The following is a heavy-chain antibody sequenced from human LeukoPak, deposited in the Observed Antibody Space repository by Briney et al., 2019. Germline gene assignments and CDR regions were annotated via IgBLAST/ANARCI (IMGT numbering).Heavy chain of an antibody. CDR3: ARYDSSDYYFDY. J-gene: IGHJ4*02. CDR1: GFTFDRYA. CDR2: ISSSSSYI. V-gene: IGHV3-21*01. Sequence: GGSLRLSCAASGFTFDRYAMNWVRQAPGKGLDWVSSISSSSSYIYYADSVKGRFTISRDNAKNSLYLQMNSLRAEDTAVYYCARYDSSDYYFDYWGQGTLVTVSS. D-gene: IGHD3-22*01.